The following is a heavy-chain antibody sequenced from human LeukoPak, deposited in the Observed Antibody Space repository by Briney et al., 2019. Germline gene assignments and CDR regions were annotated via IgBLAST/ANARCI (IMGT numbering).Heavy chain of an antibody. CDR2: IRYDGSNK. D-gene: IGHD3-10*01. Sequence: GRTLSLSCATSVFTFNRYGMHCVRHAPGKALECVAFIRYDGSNKYYADSVKGRVTISRDNSKNTLYLQMSSLRGEDTAVYYCAKGLLLWFGGAESIESFDYWGQGSLVTV. CDR1: VFTFNRYG. V-gene: IGHV3-30*02. CDR3: AKGLLLWFGGAESIESFDY. J-gene: IGHJ4*02.